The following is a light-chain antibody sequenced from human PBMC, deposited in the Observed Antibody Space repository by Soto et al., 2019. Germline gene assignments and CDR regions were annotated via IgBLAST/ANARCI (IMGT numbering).Light chain of an antibody. CDR1: SSNIGSNT. V-gene: IGLV1-44*01. J-gene: IGLJ3*02. Sequence: QSVLTQPPSASGTPGQRVTISCSGSSSNIGSNTVSWYQQLPGTAPKLLVYSDTQRPSGVPDRFSGSESGTSASLAICGLQSEDEADYSCAAWDDRLNGWVFGGGTKLTVL. CDR2: SDT. CDR3: AAWDDRLNGWV.